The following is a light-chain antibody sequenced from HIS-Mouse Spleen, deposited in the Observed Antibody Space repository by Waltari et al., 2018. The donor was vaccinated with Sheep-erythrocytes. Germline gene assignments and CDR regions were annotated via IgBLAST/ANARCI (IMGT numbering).Light chain of an antibody. CDR2: DAS. V-gene: IGKV1-33*01. J-gene: IGKJ4*01. CDR3: QQYDNLLA. Sequence: DIQMTQSPSSLSASVGDRVTITCQASQDISNYLNWYQQKPGKAPKLLIYDASNLETGFPSRFSGSGSGTDFTFTISSLQPEYIATYYCQQYDNLLAFGRVTKVEIK. CDR1: QDISNY.